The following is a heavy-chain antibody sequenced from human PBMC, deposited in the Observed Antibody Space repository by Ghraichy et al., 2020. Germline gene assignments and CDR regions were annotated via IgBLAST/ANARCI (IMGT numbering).Heavy chain of an antibody. CDR3: AKVHLEYCTGGSCHYFDQ. CDR1: GFAFSVFG. Sequence: GGSLRLSCAASGFAFSVFGIHWVRQAPGKGLEWVAVISEDGNDKYYLDSVKGRFIISRDNSKNTLYLQMSSLRVEDTALYYCAKVHLEYCTGGSCHYFDQWGQGTLVSVSS. J-gene: IGHJ4*02. V-gene: IGHV3-30*18. CDR2: ISEDGNDK. D-gene: IGHD2-15*01.